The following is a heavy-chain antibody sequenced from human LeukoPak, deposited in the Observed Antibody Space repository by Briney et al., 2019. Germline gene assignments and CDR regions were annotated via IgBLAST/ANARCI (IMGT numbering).Heavy chain of an antibody. CDR2: INPNSGGT. V-gene: IGHV1-2*02. CDR1: GYTFTGYY. CDR3: ARGGSTTTVTSYYFDY. J-gene: IGHJ4*02. Sequence: ASVKVSCKASGYTFTGYYMHWVRQAPGQGLEWMGWINPNSGGTNYAQKFQGRVTMTRDTFISTAYMELSSLRSDDTAVYYCARGGSTTTVTSYYFDYWGQGTLVTVSS. D-gene: IGHD4-17*01.